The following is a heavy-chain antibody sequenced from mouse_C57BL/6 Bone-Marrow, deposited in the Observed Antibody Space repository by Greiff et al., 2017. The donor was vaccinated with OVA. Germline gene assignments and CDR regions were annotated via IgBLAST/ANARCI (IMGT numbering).Heavy chain of an antibody. V-gene: IGHV1-15*01. D-gene: IGHD2-5*01. J-gene: IGHJ4*01. CDR2: IAPETGGT. CDR1: GYTFTDYE. Sequence: QVQLQQSGAELVRPGASVTLSCKASGYTFTDYEMHWVKQTPVHGLEWIGAIAPETGGTAYNQKFTGKAILTADHSSSTAYMELRSLASEDSAVCYSTRCYRNYYAMDYWGQGTSVTVAS. CDR3: TRCYRNYYAMDY.